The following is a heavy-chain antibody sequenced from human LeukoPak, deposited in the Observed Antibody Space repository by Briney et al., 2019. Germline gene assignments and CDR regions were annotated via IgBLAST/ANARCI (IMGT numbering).Heavy chain of an antibody. D-gene: IGHD2-8*01. Sequence: GGSLRLSCTASGFIVTNNYINWVRQAPGKGLEWVSLVYSGGSTYYADSVKGRFTISRDNSKNMVYLQMNSLRAEDTAMYYCARAPPALLIDTWGWGQEPLVTVSS. CDR1: GFIVTNNY. CDR2: VYSGGST. CDR3: ARAPPALLIDTWG. J-gene: IGHJ4*02. V-gene: IGHV3-66*01.